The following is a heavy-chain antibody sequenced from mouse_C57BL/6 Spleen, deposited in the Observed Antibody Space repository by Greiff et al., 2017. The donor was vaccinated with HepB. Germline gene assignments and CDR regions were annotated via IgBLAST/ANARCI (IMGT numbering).Heavy chain of an antibody. CDR1: GYTFTSYG. V-gene: IGHV1-81*01. D-gene: IGHD2-4*01. CDR2: IYPRSGNT. J-gene: IGHJ4*01. CDR3: ARDDYDIDSAMDY. Sequence: VQLQQSGAELARPGASVKLSCKASGYTFTSYGISWVKQRTGQGLEWIGEIYPRSGNTYYNEKFKGKATLTADKSSSTAYMELRSLTSEDSAVYFCARDDYDIDSAMDYWVQGTSVTVSS.